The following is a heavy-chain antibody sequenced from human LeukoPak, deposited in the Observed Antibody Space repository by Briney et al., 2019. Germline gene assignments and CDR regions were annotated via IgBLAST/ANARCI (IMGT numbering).Heavy chain of an antibody. CDR2: IYYSGST. CDR3: ARGGITGTTDAFDI. J-gene: IGHJ3*02. Sequence: SETLSLTCTASGGSISSYYWSWIRQPPGKGLEWIGYIYYSGSTNYNPSLKSRVTISVDTSKNQFSLKLSSVTAADTAVYYCARGGITGTTDAFDIWGQGTMVTVSS. D-gene: IGHD1-7*01. V-gene: IGHV4-59*01. CDR1: GGSISSYY.